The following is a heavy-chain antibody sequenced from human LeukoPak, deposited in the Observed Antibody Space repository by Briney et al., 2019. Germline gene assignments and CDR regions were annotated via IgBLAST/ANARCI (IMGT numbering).Heavy chain of an antibody. J-gene: IGHJ4*02. CDR2: ISYDGSNK. D-gene: IGHD6-19*01. CDR1: GFTFSSYA. CDR3: AREYQWLVGVDY. V-gene: IGHV3-30*04. Sequence: GGSLRLSCAASGFTFSSYAMHWVRQAPGKGLEWGAVISYDGSNKYYADYVKGRFTISRDNSKNTLYLQMSSLRAEDTAVYYCAREYQWLVGVDYWGQGNLVTVSS.